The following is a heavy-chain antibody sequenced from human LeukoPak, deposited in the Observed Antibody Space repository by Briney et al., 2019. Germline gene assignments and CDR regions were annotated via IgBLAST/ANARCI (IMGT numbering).Heavy chain of an antibody. CDR3: ARDSPVLGISWYFDL. Sequence: GGSLRPSCAASGFTVSSNYMSWVRQAPGKGLEWVSVIYSGGSTFYADSVKGRFSISRDNSKNTLFLHMNSLRGEDTAVYYCARDSPVLGISWYFDLWGRGTLVTVSS. J-gene: IGHJ2*01. CDR2: IYSGGST. V-gene: IGHV3-53*01. D-gene: IGHD1-14*01. CDR1: GFTVSSNY.